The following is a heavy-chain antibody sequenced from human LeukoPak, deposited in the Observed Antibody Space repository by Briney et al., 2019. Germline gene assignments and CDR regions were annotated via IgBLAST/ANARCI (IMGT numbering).Heavy chain of an antibody. J-gene: IGHJ4*02. CDR2: ISYDGPSI. D-gene: IGHD1-26*01. CDR3: ARVGGATTFYFDY. V-gene: IGHV3-30*01. Sequence: GGSLRLSCAASGFTFSNYAMHWVRQAPGKGLEWVAVISYDGPSIYYADSVKGRFTISRDYSENTLYLQMNSLRTEDTAVYYCARVGGATTFYFDYWGQGTLVNVSS. CDR1: GFTFSNYA.